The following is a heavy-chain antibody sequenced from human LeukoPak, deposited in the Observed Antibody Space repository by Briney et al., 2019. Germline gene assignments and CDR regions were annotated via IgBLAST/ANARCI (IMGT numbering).Heavy chain of an antibody. J-gene: IGHJ3*02. CDR3: ARDKRYYYGSGTVFDI. CDR1: GFTFSSYG. Sequence: PGGSLRLSCAASGFTFSSYGMHWVRQAPGKGLEWVAVISYDGSNKYYADSVKGRFTISRDNSKNTLYLQMNSLRAEDTAVYYCARDKRYYYGSGTVFDIWGQGTMVTVSS. D-gene: IGHD3-10*01. V-gene: IGHV3-30*03. CDR2: ISYDGSNK.